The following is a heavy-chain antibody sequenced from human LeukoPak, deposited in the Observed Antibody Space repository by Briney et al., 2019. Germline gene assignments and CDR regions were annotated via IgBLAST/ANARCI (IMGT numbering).Heavy chain of an antibody. CDR2: TILNFGTA. CDR3: ASYASSHDNWFDP. CDR1: GGTFSSYA. J-gene: IGHJ5*02. Sequence: AVNVSCKASGGTFSSYAISWVRQAPGQGLEWMGGTILNFGTANYEQMFQGRVTITADESTSTAYMEPSILRPRDQAVVYLASYASSHDNWFDPWGQGALVTVSS. V-gene: IGHV1-69*13. D-gene: IGHD2-2*01.